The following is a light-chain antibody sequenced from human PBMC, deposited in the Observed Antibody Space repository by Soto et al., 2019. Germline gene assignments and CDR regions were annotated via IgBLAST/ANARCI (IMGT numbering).Light chain of an antibody. CDR2: DAS. CDR1: QSISNW. J-gene: IGKJ1*01. CDR3: QHYNSFSLT. Sequence: DIQMTQSPSTLSASVGDRVIVTCRASQSISNWLAWYQQKPGKAPKLLIYDASTLEGGVQSRFRGSGSGTEFTLNINNLHYDDFATYYCQHYNSFSLTFGPGTKVDIE. V-gene: IGKV1-5*01.